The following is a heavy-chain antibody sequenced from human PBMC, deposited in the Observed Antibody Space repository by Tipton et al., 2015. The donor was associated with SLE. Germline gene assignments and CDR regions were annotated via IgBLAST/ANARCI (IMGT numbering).Heavy chain of an antibody. V-gene: IGHV1-18*01. CDR1: GYTFTDYA. D-gene: IGHD2-15*01. CDR2: ISAYNGNT. Sequence: QLVQSGAEVKKPGATVKVSCKASGYTFTDYAISWVRQAPGQGLEWMGWISAYNGNTNYAQKLQGRVTMSTDTSTSTAYMELRSLRSDDTAVYYCARDVGGAQLWYFDLWGRGTLVTVSS. CDR3: ARDVGGAQLWYFDL. J-gene: IGHJ2*01.